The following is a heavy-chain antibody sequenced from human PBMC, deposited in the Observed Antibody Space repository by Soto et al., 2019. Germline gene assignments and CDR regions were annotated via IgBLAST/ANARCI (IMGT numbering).Heavy chain of an antibody. CDR1: GFTLSSYS. CDR3: ARGFGNYDAFDI. Sequence: PGRALRLSCAASGFTLSSYSMNWVRQAPGKGLEWVSYISSSSSTIYYADSVKGRFTISRDNAKNSLYLQMNSLIAEDTAVYYCARGFGNYDAFDIWGQGTMVTVSS. V-gene: IGHV3-48*01. D-gene: IGHD4-4*01. J-gene: IGHJ3*02. CDR2: ISSSSSTI.